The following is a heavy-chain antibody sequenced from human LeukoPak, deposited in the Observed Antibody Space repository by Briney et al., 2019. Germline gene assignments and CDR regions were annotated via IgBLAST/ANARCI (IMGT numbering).Heavy chain of an antibody. CDR2: INPNSGGT. D-gene: IGHD6-19*01. V-gene: IGHV1-2*02. J-gene: IGHJ4*02. Sequence: GASVKVSCKAAGYTFTCYYMHWVRQAPGQGLEWMGWINPNSGGTNYAQKFQGRVTMTRDTSISTAYMELSRLRFDDTAVYYCASAMENSGWYVFDYWGQGTLVTVSS. CDR3: ASAMENSGWYVFDY. CDR1: GYTFTCYY.